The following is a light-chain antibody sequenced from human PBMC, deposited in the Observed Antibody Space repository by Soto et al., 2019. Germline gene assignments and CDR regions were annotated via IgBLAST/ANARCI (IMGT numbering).Light chain of an antibody. V-gene: IGLV1-44*01. J-gene: IGLJ2*01. CDR1: SSNIGSNF. Sequence: QSVLTQPPSASGPPGQRVTISCSGGSSNIGSNFVYWYQQLPGTAPKLLIYNNNQRPSGVPDRFSGSKSGTSASLAISGLQSEDEADYYCAAWDDSLNGVVFGGGTKLTVL. CDR3: AAWDDSLNGVV. CDR2: NNN.